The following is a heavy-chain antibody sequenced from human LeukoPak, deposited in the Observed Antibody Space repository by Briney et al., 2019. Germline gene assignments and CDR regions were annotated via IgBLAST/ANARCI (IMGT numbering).Heavy chain of an antibody. CDR1: GVSFSGYY. CDR2: INHSGST. J-gene: IGHJ5*02. Sequence: KPSETLSLTCAVYGVSFSGYYWSWIRQPPGKGLEWIGEINHSGSTNYNPSLKSRVTISVDTSKNQFSLKLSSVTAADTAVYYCARGCGRWFPPYMRSDPWRGSSRWFDPWGQGTLVTVSS. CDR3: ARGCGRWFPPYMRSDPWRGSSRWFDP. D-gene: IGHD6-13*01. V-gene: IGHV4-34*01.